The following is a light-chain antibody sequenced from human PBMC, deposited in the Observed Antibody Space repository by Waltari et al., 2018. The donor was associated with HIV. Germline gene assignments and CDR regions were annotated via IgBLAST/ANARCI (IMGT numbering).Light chain of an antibody. V-gene: IGLV2-14*01. CDR1: SSDVGGYNY. Sequence: QSALTQPASVSGSPGQSITISCPGTSSDVGGYNYVSWYPQHPGKAPKLMIYEVSNRPSGVSNRFSGSKSGNTASLTISGLQAEDEADYYCSSYTSSSTPVFGTGTKVTVL. J-gene: IGLJ1*01. CDR2: EVS. CDR3: SSYTSSSTPV.